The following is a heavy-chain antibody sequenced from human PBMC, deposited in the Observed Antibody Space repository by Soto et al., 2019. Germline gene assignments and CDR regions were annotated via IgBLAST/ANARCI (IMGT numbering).Heavy chain of an antibody. CDR3: ARSPPLYDSSGYYYNWFDP. CDR2: IIPIFGTA. J-gene: IGHJ5*02. Sequence: QVQLVQSGAEVKKPGSSVKVSCKASGGTFSSYAISWVRHAPGQGLEWMGWIIPIFGTANYAQKFQGRVKITADESTSTAYMELSSLRAEDTAVYYCARSPPLYDSSGYYYNWFDPWGQGNLVTVSS. D-gene: IGHD3-22*01. V-gene: IGHV1-69*01. CDR1: GGTFSSYA.